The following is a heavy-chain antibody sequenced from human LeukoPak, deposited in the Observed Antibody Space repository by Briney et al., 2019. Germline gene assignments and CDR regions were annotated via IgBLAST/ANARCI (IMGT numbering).Heavy chain of an antibody. J-gene: IGHJ4*02. Sequence: GGSLRLSCTVSGFTFDSYGMTWVRQAPGKGLEWVSGISGSGSSTFYADSAKGRFTISRDNSKNSLYLQMNSLRAEDTAVYYCARPNVLRYFDWGQGTLVTVSS. CDR2: ISGSGSST. V-gene: IGHV3-21*01. CDR1: GFTFDSYG. D-gene: IGHD3-9*01. CDR3: ARPNVLRYFD.